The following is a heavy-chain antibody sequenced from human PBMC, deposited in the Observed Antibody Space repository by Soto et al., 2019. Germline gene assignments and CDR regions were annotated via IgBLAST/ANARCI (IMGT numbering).Heavy chain of an antibody. CDR1: VYTYTSYY. J-gene: IGHJ3*02. V-gene: IGHV1-46*01. CDR3: ARDEVPNFVVVPRNKGGAFDI. D-gene: IGHD2-15*01. Sequence: GASVKVSCKASVYTYTSYYMQCVRQAPGQGLEWMGIINPSGGSTSYAQKFQGRVTMTRDTSTSTVYMELSSLRSEDTAVYYCARDEVPNFVVVPRNKGGAFDIWGQGTMVTVSS. CDR2: INPSGGST.